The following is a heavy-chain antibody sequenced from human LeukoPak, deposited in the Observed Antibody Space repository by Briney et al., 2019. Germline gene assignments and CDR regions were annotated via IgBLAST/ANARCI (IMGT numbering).Heavy chain of an antibody. Sequence: GRSLRLSCAASGFTFSSYGMHWVRQAPGKGLEWVAVISYDGSNKYYADSVKGRFTISRDNSKNTLYLQMNGLRAEDTAVYYCAKGTYYYDSSGYTAFDIWGQGTMVTVSS. CDR3: AKGTYYYDSSGYTAFDI. D-gene: IGHD3-22*01. CDR1: GFTFSSYG. J-gene: IGHJ3*02. CDR2: ISYDGSNK. V-gene: IGHV3-30*18.